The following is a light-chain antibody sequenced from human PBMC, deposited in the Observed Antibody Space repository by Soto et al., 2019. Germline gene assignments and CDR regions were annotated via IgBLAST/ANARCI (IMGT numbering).Light chain of an antibody. CDR1: EGIIRW. V-gene: IGKV1D-16*01. CDR3: QQYYTSPLT. J-gene: IGKJ4*01. CDR2: AAS. Sequence: DIHLTQSPSSLSASVGDRVTITCRASEGIIRWLAWYQQKPGKAPRSLVYAASSLQSGVPSRFSGSGSGTDFTLTISNLQPEDSATYYCQQYYTSPLTFGRGTKVEIK.